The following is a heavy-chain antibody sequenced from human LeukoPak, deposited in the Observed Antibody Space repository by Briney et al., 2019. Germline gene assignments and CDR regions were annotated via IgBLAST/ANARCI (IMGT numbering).Heavy chain of an antibody. J-gene: IGHJ3*02. CDR3: ARVYPMDIVVVPAAHDAFDI. V-gene: IGHV4-59*08. CDR1: GGSISSYY. CDR2: IYYSGST. D-gene: IGHD2-2*03. Sequence: SETLSLTCTVSGGSISSYYRSWIRQPPGKGLEWIGYIYYSGSTNYNPSLKSRVTISVDTSKNQFSLKLSSVTAADTAVYYCARVYPMDIVVVPAAHDAFDIWGQGTMVTVSS.